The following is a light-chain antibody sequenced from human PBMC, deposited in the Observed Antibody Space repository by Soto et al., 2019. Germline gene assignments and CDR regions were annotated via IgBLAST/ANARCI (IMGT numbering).Light chain of an antibody. CDR3: QQYGTSPRT. J-gene: IGKJ1*01. Sequence: IVLPQSPATLSLSPGERATLSCRASQSVSSYLAWYQQKPGQAPRLLIYGASSRATGIPDRFSGRGSGTDFTLTISRLEPEDFAVYFCQQYGTSPRTFGQGTKVDNK. CDR2: GAS. CDR1: QSVSSY. V-gene: IGKV3-20*01.